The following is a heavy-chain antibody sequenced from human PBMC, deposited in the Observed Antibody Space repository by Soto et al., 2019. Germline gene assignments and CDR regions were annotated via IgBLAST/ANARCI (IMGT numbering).Heavy chain of an antibody. D-gene: IGHD2-21*01. V-gene: IGHV4-31*03. Sequence: SETLSLTCSVSGAALNSGNYYWSWIRQVPGKGLEWIGHIYVTGAVDYNPSLRDRITISQDTSERQFSLNLRLVTAAGTAVYYCARLRIATNNYKWFDPWGQGTLVT. J-gene: IGHJ5*02. CDR2: IYVTGAV. CDR1: GAALNSGNYY. CDR3: ARLRIATNNYKWFDP.